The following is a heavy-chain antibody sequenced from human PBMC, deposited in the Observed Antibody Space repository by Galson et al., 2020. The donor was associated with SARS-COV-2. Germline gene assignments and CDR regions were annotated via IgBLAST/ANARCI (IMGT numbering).Heavy chain of an antibody. D-gene: IGHD1-1*01. CDR3: AKNEKYLRAPLDY. CDR1: GFTFSNFA. CDR2: ISGSGETT. V-gene: IGHV3-23*01. J-gene: IGHJ4*02. Sequence: GGSLRLSCAASGFTFSNFAVSWVRQAPGKGLDWVSSISGSGETTYYADSVKGRFIISRDNSKNTLYLQMNTLRADDTAVYYCAKNEKYLRAPLDYWGQGSLVTVSS.